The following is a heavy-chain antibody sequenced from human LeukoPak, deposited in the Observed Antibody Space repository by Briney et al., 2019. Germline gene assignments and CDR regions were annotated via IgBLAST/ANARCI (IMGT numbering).Heavy chain of an antibody. CDR2: IKVDGIEK. Sequence: GGSLRLSCVASGFTFSYYWMSWVRQAPGKGPKWVANIKVDGIEKHYVDSVKGRFTISRDNAKNSLYLQMNSLRAEDTAVYYCARDNAGSGWVYWGQGTLVTVSS. CDR1: GFTFSYYW. J-gene: IGHJ4*02. CDR3: ARDNAGSGWVY. V-gene: IGHV3-7*05. D-gene: IGHD6-19*01.